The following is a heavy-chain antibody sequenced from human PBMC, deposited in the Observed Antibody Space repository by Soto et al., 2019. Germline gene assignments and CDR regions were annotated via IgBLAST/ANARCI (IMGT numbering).Heavy chain of an antibody. CDR3: ARAPTITTNYDC. D-gene: IGHD4-4*01. V-gene: IGHV3-66*01. Sequence: EVQLVESGGDLVQPGGSLRLSCAASGLTVSSNYMSWVRQAPGKGLEWVSIIYSDGRTLYADSVKGRFTISRDNSKNTLFLQMNSLRAEDTALYYCARAPTITTNYDCWGQGTLVTVSS. CDR1: GLTVSSNY. CDR2: IYSDGRT. J-gene: IGHJ4*02.